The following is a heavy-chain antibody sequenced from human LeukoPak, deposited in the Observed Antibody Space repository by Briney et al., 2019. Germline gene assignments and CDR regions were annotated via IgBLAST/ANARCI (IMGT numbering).Heavy chain of an antibody. CDR2: IRPEGNYK. J-gene: IGHJ4*02. V-gene: IGHV3-30*02. CDR3: ATDSQRAVAAF. Sequence: GGSLRLSCEVSKFTLKSFGIHWVRQAPGKGLECVSFIRPEGNYKYYSESVKGRFAVSTDTSKNTVFLQMNSLRLDDTAVYYCATDSQRAVAAFWGQGTLVTVSS. CDR1: KFTLKSFG. D-gene: IGHD6-19*01.